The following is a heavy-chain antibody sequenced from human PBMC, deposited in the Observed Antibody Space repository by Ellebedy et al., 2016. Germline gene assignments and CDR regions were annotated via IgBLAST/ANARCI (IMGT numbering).Heavy chain of an antibody. CDR1: GFSFNTFF. CDR2: ISAGGDNT. D-gene: IGHD1-26*01. CDR3: ARDRSYSPTY. V-gene: IGHV3-23*01. J-gene: IGHJ4*02. Sequence: GESLKISXGASGFSFNTFFMGWVRQAPGKGLEWVSTISAGGDNTQFADSVKGRFTVSRDNSKNTLFLEMSSLRTEDTAVYYCARDRSYSPTYWGQGTLVTVSS.